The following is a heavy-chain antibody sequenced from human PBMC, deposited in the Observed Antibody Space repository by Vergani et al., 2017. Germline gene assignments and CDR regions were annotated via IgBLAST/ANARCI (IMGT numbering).Heavy chain of an antibody. CDR1: GGSFSGYY. J-gene: IGHJ6*02. D-gene: IGHD3-10*01. Sequence: QVQLQQWGAGLLKPSETLSLTCAVYGGSFSGYYWSWIRQPPGKGLEWIGEINHSGSTNYNPSLKCRVTISVDTSKNQFSLKLSSVTAADTAVYYCARFIEKYYASGSYYNRYYYGMDVWGQGTTVTVSS. CDR3: ARFIEKYYASGSYYNRYYYGMDV. CDR2: INHSGST. V-gene: IGHV4-34*01.